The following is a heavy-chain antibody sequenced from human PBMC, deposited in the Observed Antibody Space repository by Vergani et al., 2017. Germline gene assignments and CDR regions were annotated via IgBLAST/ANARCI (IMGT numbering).Heavy chain of an antibody. CDR1: GDSINRGGLY. CDR2: IYHNGDT. J-gene: IGHJ5*02. D-gene: IGHD2-2*01. V-gene: IGHV4-31*02. Sequence: QVQLQESGPGLVKPSQTLSLTCTVSGDSINRGGLYWTWIRQLPGKGLEWMGFIYHNGDTYYNPSLKSRVIMSLDTSKNQFSLKLASVTAADTAVYYCAKGPAARIPMSHLLAYWFDPWGQGTLVTVSS. CDR3: AKGPAARIPMSHLLAYWFDP.